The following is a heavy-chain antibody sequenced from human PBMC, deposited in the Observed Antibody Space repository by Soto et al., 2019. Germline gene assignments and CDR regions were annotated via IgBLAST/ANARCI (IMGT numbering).Heavy chain of an antibody. V-gene: IGHV4-59*01. CDR1: GGSISSYY. D-gene: IGHD3-10*01. Sequence: SETLSLTCTVSGGSISSYYWSWIRQPPGKGLEWIGYIYYSGSTNYNPSLKSRVTISVDTSKNQFSLKLSSVTAADTAVYYCARGSMVRGVIINRYGMDVWGQGTTVTVSS. CDR2: IYYSGST. J-gene: IGHJ6*02. CDR3: ARGSMVRGVIINRYGMDV.